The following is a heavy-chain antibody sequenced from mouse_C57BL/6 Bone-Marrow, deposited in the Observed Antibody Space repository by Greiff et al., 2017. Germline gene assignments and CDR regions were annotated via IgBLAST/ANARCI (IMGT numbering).Heavy chain of an antibody. CDR1: GYTFTDYY. V-gene: IGHV1-19*01. D-gene: IGHD3-2*02. CDR3: AKGAAQAPWFAY. CDR2: INPYNGGT. J-gene: IGHJ3*01. Sequence: VQLQQSGPVLVKPGASVKMSCKASGYTFTDYYMNWVKQSHGKSLEWIGVINPYNGGTSYNQKFKGKATLTVDKSSRTAYMERDSLTSEDSAVYYCAKGAAQAPWFAYWGQGTLVTVSA.